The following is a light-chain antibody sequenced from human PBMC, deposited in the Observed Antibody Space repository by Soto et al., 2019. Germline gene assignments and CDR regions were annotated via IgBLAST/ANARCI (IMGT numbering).Light chain of an antibody. CDR2: DVS. V-gene: IGLV2-11*01. CDR1: SSDVGKYNY. Sequence: QSVLTQPRSVSGSPGQSVTISCTGTSSDVGKYNYVSWYQQHPGKAPKLIIYDVSRRPSGVHDRFSGSKSGNTASLTISGLRADDEADYYCCSHAGSFTYVFGTGTKVTVL. J-gene: IGLJ1*01. CDR3: CSHAGSFTYV.